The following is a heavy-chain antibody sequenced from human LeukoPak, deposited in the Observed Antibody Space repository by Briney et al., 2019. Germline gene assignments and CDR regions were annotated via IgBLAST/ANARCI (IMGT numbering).Heavy chain of an antibody. D-gene: IGHD3-22*01. J-gene: IGHJ4*02. CDR3: AKAWLFNMIVIEAD. CDR1: GFTFSSYG. Sequence: GGSLRLSCAASGFTFSSYGMHWVRQAPGKGLEWVAVISYDGSNKYYADSVKGRFTISRDNSKNTLYLQMNSLRAEDTAVYYCAKAWLFNMIVIEADWGQGTLVTVSS. CDR2: ISYDGSNK. V-gene: IGHV3-30*18.